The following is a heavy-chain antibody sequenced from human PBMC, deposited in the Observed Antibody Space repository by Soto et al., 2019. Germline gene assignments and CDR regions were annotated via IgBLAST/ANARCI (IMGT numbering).Heavy chain of an antibody. CDR2: IIPIFGTA. V-gene: IGHV1-69*01. Sequence: QVQLVQSGAAVKKPGSSVKVSCKASGGTFSSYAISWVRQAPGPGLEWMGGIIPIFGTANYAQKFQGRVTITADESTSTAYMELSSLRSEDTAVYYCASIAVAGTSNYYYGMDVWGQGTTVTVSS. D-gene: IGHD6-19*01. CDR1: GGTFSSYA. CDR3: ASIAVAGTSNYYYGMDV. J-gene: IGHJ6*02.